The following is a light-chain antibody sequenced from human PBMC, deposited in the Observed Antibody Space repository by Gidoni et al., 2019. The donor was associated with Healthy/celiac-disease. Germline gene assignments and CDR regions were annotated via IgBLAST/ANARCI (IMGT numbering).Light chain of an antibody. CDR1: SSNIGNNY. CDR3: GTWDSSLSAVV. V-gene: IGLV1-51*01. J-gene: IGLJ2*01. CDR2: DNN. Sequence: QSVFTQPPSVSAAPGQKVTISCSGSSSNIGNNYVSWYQQLPGKAPKLLIYDNNKRPSGIPDRFSGSKSGTSATLGITGLQTGDEADYYCGTWDSSLSAVVFGGGTKLTVL.